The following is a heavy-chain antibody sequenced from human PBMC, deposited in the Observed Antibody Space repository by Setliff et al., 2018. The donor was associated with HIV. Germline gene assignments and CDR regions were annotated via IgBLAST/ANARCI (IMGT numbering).Heavy chain of an antibody. V-gene: IGHV4-59*11. CDR1: AASTRSHY. D-gene: IGHD2-2*02. CDR3: ARHTVFVRYFDH. CDR2: FYYTGST. Sequence: PSETLSLTCTVSAASTRSHYWSWIRQSPGKGLEWIGNFYYTGSTDYNPSFKSRVTISLDKSNNQIPLNLSSATAADTAVYYCARHTVFVRYFDHWGQGMLVTVSS. J-gene: IGHJ4*02.